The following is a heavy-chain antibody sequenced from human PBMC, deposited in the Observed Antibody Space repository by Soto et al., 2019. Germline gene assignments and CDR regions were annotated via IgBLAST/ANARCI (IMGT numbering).Heavy chain of an antibody. D-gene: IGHD6-25*01. CDR3: ARDQRAYDI. CDR1: GFTFSGYA. J-gene: IGHJ3*02. V-gene: IGHV3-64*01. Sequence: GGSLRLSCAASGFTFSGYAMHWVRQAPGKGLEFVSVIRSDGGSTNYGNSVRGRFTISRDNSKNMVYLQMGSLRPEDTGVYYCARDQRAYDIWGQGTMVTVSS. CDR2: IRSDGGST.